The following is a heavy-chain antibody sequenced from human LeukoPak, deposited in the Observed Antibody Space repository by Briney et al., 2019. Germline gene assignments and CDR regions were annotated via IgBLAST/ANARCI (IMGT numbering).Heavy chain of an antibody. D-gene: IGHD3-10*01. Sequence: SETLSLTCTVSGDSINNYYWSWIRQPPGKGLEWIGYIYYSGSTTYNPSLKSRVTISVGTSKNQFSLKLNSVTAADTAVYYCARRGYYGSGTYFYSWFDPWGQGTLVTVSS. V-gene: IGHV4-59*08. CDR1: GDSINNYY. CDR3: ARRGYYGSGTYFYSWFDP. CDR2: IYYSGST. J-gene: IGHJ5*02.